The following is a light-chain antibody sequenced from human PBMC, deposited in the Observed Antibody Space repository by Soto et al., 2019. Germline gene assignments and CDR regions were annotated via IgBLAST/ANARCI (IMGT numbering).Light chain of an antibody. CDR3: QSYDSGLSGYVV. Sequence: QSALTQPPSVSGAPGQRVTISCTGSSSNIGAGYDVHWYQQLPGTAPKLLIYGNSNRPSGVPDRFSGSKSGTSASLAITGLQAEDEADYFCQSYDSGLSGYVVFGGGTKLTVL. J-gene: IGLJ2*01. CDR1: SSNIGAGYD. V-gene: IGLV1-40*01. CDR2: GNS.